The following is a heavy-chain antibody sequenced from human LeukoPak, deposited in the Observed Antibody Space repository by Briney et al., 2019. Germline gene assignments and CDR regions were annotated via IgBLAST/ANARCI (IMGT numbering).Heavy chain of an antibody. CDR3: VLGHYGGLFDN. D-gene: IGHD4-23*01. J-gene: IGHJ4*02. CDR2: ISNDGSNK. CDR1: GFTFSSYD. Sequence: GGSLRLSCAASGFTFSSYDMHWVRLAPDKGLEWVAVISNDGSNKDYADSVKGRFTISRDNSKNTLYVQMNSLRAEDTAVYYCVLGHYGGLFDNWGQGTLVTVSS. V-gene: IGHV3-30-3*01.